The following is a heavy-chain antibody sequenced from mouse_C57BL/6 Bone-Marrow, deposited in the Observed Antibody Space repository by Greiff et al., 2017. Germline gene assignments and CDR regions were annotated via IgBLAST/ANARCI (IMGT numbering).Heavy chain of an antibody. CDR1: GYTFTSYW. Sequence: QVQLQQPGAELVKPGASVKMSCKASGYTFTSYWITWVKQRPGQGLEWIGDIYPGSGSTNYNEKFKSKATLTVDTSSSTAYMQLSSLTSEDSAGYYCARGNYYCSSTGAYAMDYWGQGTSVTVSS. J-gene: IGHJ4*01. D-gene: IGHD1-1*01. CDR3: ARGNYYCSSTGAYAMDY. V-gene: IGHV1-55*01. CDR2: IYPGSGST.